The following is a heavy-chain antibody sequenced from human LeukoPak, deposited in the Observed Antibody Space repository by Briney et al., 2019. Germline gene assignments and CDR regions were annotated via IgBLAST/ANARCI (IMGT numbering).Heavy chain of an antibody. V-gene: IGHV3-7*01. J-gene: IGHJ4*02. CDR3: ARLFGGGYFDWFVEDY. Sequence: TGGSLRLSCAASGFTFSSSWMSWVRQAPGKGLEWVANIKQDGSEKYYVDSVKGRFTISRDNAKNSLYLQMNSLRAEDTAVYYCARLFGGGYFDWFVEDYWGQGTLVTVSS. CDR1: GFTFSSSW. CDR2: IKQDGSEK. D-gene: IGHD3-9*01.